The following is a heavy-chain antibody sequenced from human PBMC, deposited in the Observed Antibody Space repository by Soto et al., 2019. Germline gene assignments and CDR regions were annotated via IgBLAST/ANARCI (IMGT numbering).Heavy chain of an antibody. CDR2: IIPIFGTA. Sequence: ASVKVSCKASGGTFSSYAISWVRQAPGQGLEWMGGIIPIFGTANYAQKFQGRVTITADESTSTAYMELSSLRSEDTAVYYCATDRSYXSGWXWGQGTLVTVSS. CDR1: GGTFSSYA. V-gene: IGHV1-69*13. D-gene: IGHD6-19*01. J-gene: IGHJ4*02. CDR3: ATDRSYXSGWX.